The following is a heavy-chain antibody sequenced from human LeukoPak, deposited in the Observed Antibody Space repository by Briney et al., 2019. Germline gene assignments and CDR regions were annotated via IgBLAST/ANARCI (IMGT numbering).Heavy chain of an antibody. CDR2: INHSGST. D-gene: IGHD6-13*01. V-gene: IGHV4-34*01. CDR1: GGSFSGYY. Sequence: SETLSLTCAVYGGSFSGYYWSWIRQPPGKGLEWIGEINHSGSTNYNPSLKSRVTISVDTSKNQFSLKLSSVTAADTAVYYCARGGIAAALKRKYYFDYWGQGTLVIVSS. CDR3: ARGGIAAALKRKYYFDY. J-gene: IGHJ4*02.